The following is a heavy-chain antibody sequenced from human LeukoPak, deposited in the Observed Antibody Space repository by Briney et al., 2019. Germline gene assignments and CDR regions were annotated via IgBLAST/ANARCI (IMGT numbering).Heavy chain of an antibody. D-gene: IGHD3-10*01. CDR3: ARPYYGSGGYYTYFDY. CDR2: IYYSGST. Sequence: SETLSLTCTVSGGSISSSSYYWGWIRQPPGKGLEWIGSIYYSGSTYYNPSLKSRVTISVDTSKNQFSLELSSVTASDTAVYYCARPYYGSGGYYTYFDYWGQGTLVTVSS. V-gene: IGHV4-39*01. CDR1: GGSISSSSYY. J-gene: IGHJ4*02.